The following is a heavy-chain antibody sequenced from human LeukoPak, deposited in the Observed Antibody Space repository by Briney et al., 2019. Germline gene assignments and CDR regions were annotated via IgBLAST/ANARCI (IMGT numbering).Heavy chain of an antibody. Sequence: ASVKVSCKASGYTFTSYGISWVRQAPGQGFEWMGWISAYNGNTNYAQKLQGRVAMTTDTSTSTAYMELRSLRSDDTAVDYCARVMITFGGVIVLPFDYWGQGTLVTVSS. J-gene: IGHJ4*02. V-gene: IGHV1-18*01. CDR1: GYTFTSYG. CDR3: ARVMITFGGVIVLPFDY. D-gene: IGHD3-16*02. CDR2: ISAYNGNT.